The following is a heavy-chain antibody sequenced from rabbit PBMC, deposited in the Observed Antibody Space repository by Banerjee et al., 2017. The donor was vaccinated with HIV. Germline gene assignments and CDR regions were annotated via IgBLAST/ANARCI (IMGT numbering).Heavy chain of an antibody. Sequence: QSLEASGGDLVKPGASLTLTCTASGFSFSTNAMCWVRQAPGQGLEWIACIYAGSSDTTSYASWAKGRFTISKTSSTTVTLQMTSLTAADTATYFCARSGAGGDGDTVGILQLDLWGPGTLVTVS. V-gene: IGHV1S40*01. CDR1: GFSFSTNA. CDR2: IYAGSSDTT. J-gene: IGHJ3*01. CDR3: ARSGAGGDGDTVGILQLDL. D-gene: IGHD2-1*01.